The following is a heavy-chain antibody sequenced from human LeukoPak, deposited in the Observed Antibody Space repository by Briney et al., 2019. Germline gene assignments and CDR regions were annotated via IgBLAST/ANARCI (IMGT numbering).Heavy chain of an antibody. Sequence: ASVKVSCKASGYTFTGYYMHWVRQAPGQGLEWMGWINPNSGGTGYAQKFQGRVTITRNTSISTAYMELSSLRSEDTAVYYCAILGIAAAGTGDAFDIWGQGTMVTVSS. CDR3: AILGIAAAGTGDAFDI. CDR2: INPNSGGT. D-gene: IGHD6-13*01. V-gene: IGHV1-8*03. J-gene: IGHJ3*02. CDR1: GYTFTGYY.